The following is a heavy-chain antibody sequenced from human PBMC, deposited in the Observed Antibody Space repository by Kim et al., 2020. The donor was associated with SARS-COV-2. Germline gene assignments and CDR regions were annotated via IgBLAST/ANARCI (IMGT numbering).Heavy chain of an antibody. V-gene: IGHV1-2*02. CDR1: GYTFTGYY. CDR3: ARDIYCSSTSCHQDGVGYFDC. D-gene: IGHD2-2*01. CDR2: INPNSGGT. J-gene: IGHJ4*02. Sequence: ASVKVSCKASGYTFTGYYMHWVRQAPGQGLEWMGWINPNSGGTNYAQKFQGRVTMTRDTSISTAYMELSRLRSDDTAVYYCARDIYCSSTSCHQDGVGYFDCWGQGTLVTVSS.